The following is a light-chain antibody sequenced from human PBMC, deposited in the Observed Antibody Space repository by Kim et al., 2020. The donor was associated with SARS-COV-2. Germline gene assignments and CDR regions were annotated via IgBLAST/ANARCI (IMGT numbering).Light chain of an antibody. CDR1: SSNIGTTT. J-gene: IGLJ3*02. V-gene: IGLV1-44*01. CDR3: STWDDNLKAWV. Sequence: RVSIACSGNSSNIGTTTVNWSQQLPGAAPKLLIYNDNKRPSGVPDRFSSSKSGTSASLAISGLQSEDEADYYCSTWDDNLKAWVFGGGTQLTVL. CDR2: NDN.